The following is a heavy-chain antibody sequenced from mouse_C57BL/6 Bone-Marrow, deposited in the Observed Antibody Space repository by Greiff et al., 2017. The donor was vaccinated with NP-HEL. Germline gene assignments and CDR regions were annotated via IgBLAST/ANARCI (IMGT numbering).Heavy chain of an antibody. CDR1: GFTFTDYY. D-gene: IGHD2-2*01. J-gene: IGHJ2*01. Sequence: EVKLMESGGGLVQPGGSLSLSCAASGFTFTDYYMSWVRQPPGKALEWLGFIRNKANGYTTEYSASVKGRFTISRDNSQSIRYLQMNALRAEDSATYYCARYHYGSDYWGQGTTLTVSS. CDR3: ARYHYGSDY. CDR2: IRNKANGYTT. V-gene: IGHV7-3*01.